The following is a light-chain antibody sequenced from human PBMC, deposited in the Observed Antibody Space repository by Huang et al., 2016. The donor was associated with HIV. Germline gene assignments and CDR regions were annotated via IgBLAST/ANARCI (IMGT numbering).Light chain of an antibody. CDR2: DAS. CDR3: QQYNKWPPLT. Sequence: EIVMTQSPATLSVSPGERATLSCRASPNISTTLAWYQQKPGQTPRLLIYDASTRATGVPARFTGSGSGTEFTLTISSLRSADFAVYYCQQYNKWPPLTFGGGTKVEIK. J-gene: IGKJ4*01. V-gene: IGKV3-15*01. CDR1: PNISTT.